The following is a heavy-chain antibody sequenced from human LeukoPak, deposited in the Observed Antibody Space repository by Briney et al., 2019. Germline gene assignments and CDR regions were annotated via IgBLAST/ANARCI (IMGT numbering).Heavy chain of an antibody. D-gene: IGHD7-27*01. CDR3: ARVSRWGLNHNPHF. J-gene: IGHJ4*02. V-gene: IGHV3-30*04. CDR2: ISYDGSNK. CDR1: GFTFSSYA. Sequence: GGSLRLSCAASGFTFSSYAMHWVRQAPGKGLEWVAVISYDGSNKYYADSVKGRFTISRDNSKNTLYLQMNSLRADDTAVYYCARVSRWGLNHNPHFWGQGTLVTVSS.